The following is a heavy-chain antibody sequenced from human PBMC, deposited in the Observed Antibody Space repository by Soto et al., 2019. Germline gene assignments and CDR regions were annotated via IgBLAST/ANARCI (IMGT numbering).Heavy chain of an antibody. V-gene: IGHV1-69*13. CDR2: IIPIFGTA. D-gene: IGHD3-22*01. Sequence: SVKVSCKASGGTFSSYAISWVRQAPGQGLEWMGGIIPIFGTANYAQKFQGRVTITADESTSTAYMELSSLRSEDTAVYYCARGFYDSSGYYYYYYVMDVWGKGTTVTVSS. CDR3: ARGFYDSSGYYYYYYVMDV. J-gene: IGHJ6*04. CDR1: GGTFSSYA.